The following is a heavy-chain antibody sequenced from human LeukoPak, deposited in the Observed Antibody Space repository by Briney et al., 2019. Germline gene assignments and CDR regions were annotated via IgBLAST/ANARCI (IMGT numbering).Heavy chain of an antibody. CDR3: ARLGFLWFGELLSYFDY. Sequence: SETLSLTCTVSGGSISSYYWSWIRQPPGKGLEWIGYIYYSGSTNYNPSLKSRVTISVDTSKNQFSLKLSSVTAADTAVYYCARLGFLWFGELLSYFDYWGQGTLVTVSS. CDR1: GGSISSYY. V-gene: IGHV4-59*08. J-gene: IGHJ4*02. CDR2: IYYSGST. D-gene: IGHD3-10*01.